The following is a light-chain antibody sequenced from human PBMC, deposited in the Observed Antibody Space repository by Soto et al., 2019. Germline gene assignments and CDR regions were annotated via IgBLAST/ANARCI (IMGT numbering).Light chain of an antibody. V-gene: IGKV1-5*01. J-gene: IGKJ5*01. Sequence: DIQMTQSPSTLSGSVGDRVTITCRASQTISSWLAWYQQKPGQAPNLLVYGASSLESGVPSRFSGSGSGTEFTLTISSLQPDDFATYYCQQYNTYSITFGQGTRLEIK. CDR2: GAS. CDR3: QQYNTYSIT. CDR1: QTISSW.